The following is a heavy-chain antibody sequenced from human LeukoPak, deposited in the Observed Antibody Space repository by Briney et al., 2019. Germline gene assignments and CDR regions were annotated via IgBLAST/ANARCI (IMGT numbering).Heavy chain of an antibody. J-gene: IGHJ3*02. CDR1: GFTVSTNY. CDR3: AGGLGAFDI. V-gene: IGHV3-53*01. Sequence: GGSLRLSCAPSGFTVSTNYMNWVRQAPGKGLEWVSVIYPDGGAYSADSLKGRFTTSRDNSKNTLYLQMNSLRAEDTALYYCAGGLGAFDIWGQGTMATVSS. D-gene: IGHD6-19*01. CDR2: IYPDGGA.